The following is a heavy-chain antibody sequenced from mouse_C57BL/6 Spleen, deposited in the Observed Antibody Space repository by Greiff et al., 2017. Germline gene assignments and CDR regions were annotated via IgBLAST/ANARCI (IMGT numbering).Heavy chain of an antibody. V-gene: IGHV1-61*01. CDR2: IYPSDSET. CDR1: GYTFTSYW. Sequence: QVQLQQPGAELVRPGSSVKLSCKASGYTFTSYWMDWVKRRPGQGLEWIVNIYPSDSETHYNQKFKDKATLTVDKSSSTGYMQLSSLTSENSAIYYCARSATGAIDYFDYWGHGTTLTDSS. CDR3: ARSATGAIDYFDY. D-gene: IGHD4-1*02. J-gene: IGHJ2*01.